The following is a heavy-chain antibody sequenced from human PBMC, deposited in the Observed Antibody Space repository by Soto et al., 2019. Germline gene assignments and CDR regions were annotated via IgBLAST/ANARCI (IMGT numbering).Heavy chain of an antibody. CDR1: GFTFDDYA. CDR2: ISWNSGSI. CDR3: AKDIVGGDDDIAAAFQH. D-gene: IGHD6-13*01. V-gene: IGHV3-9*01. Sequence: PGGSLRLSCAASGFTFDDYAMHWVRQAPGKGLEWVSGISWNSGSIGYADSVKGRFTISRDNAKNSLYLQMNSLRAEDTALYYCAKDIVGGDDDIAAAFQHWGQGTLVTVSS. J-gene: IGHJ1*01.